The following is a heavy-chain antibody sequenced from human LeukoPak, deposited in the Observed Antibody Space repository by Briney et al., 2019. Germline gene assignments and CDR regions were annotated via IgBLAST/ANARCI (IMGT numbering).Heavy chain of an antibody. D-gene: IGHD3-10*01. CDR3: AKDVGDPPNFKITMVRGVIPYYAFDI. CDR1: GFTFSSYA. J-gene: IGHJ3*02. Sequence: GGSLRLSCAASGFTFSSYAMSWVRQAPGKGLEWVSAISGSGGSTYYADSVKGRFTISRDNSKNTLYLQMNSLRAEDTAVYYCAKDVGDPPNFKITMVRGVIPYYAFDIWGQGTMVTVSS. V-gene: IGHV3-23*01. CDR2: ISGSGGST.